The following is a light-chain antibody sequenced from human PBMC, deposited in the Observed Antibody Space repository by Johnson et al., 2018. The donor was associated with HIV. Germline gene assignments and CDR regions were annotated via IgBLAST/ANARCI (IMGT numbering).Light chain of an antibody. CDR1: SSNIGNNY. V-gene: IGLV1-51*01. J-gene: IGLJ1*01. Sequence: QPVLTQPPSVSAAPGQKVTISCSGSSSNIGNNYVSWYQQLPGTAPKLLIYDNNKRPSGIPDRFSGSKSGTSATLGITGIHTGDEADYYCGTWDSSLSFYVFGTGTKVTVL. CDR2: DNN. CDR3: GTWDSSLSFYV.